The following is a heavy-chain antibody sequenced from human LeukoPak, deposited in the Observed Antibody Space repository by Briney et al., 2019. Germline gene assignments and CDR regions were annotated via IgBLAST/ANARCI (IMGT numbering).Heavy chain of an antibody. CDR2: IYYSGST. CDR1: GGSMSSSNYY. V-gene: IGHV4-39*07. CDR3: ARVPPVVVFAATPGYFDL. Sequence: AETLSLPCTVSGGSMSSSNYYWGWIRRPPGKGLEWIGSIYYSGSTYYNPSLKSRVTISVDTPKNQFSLKLSSVTAADTAVYYCARVPPVVVFAATPGYFDLWGRGTLVTVSS. D-gene: IGHD2-15*01. J-gene: IGHJ2*01.